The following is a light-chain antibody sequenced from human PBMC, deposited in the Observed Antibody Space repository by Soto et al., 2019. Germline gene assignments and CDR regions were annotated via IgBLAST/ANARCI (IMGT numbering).Light chain of an antibody. CDR2: DAS. CDR1: QSISNW. CDR3: QQYNSYSVT. V-gene: IGKV1-5*01. Sequence: DIQMTQSPSTLSASVGDRVTITCRASQSISNWLAWYQQKPGKAPKLLIYDASSLESAVPSRFSGSGSGTEFTLTISSLQPDDFATYYCQQYNSYSVTFGQGTRLEIK. J-gene: IGKJ5*01.